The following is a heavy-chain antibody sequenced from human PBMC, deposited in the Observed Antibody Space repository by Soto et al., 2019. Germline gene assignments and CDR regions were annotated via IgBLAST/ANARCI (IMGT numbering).Heavy chain of an antibody. CDR3: ARGGGVLYWFDP. Sequence: EVQLVESGGGLVQPGGSLRLSCAASGFTFSSYSMNWVRQAPGKGLEWVSYISSSSSTIYYADSVKGRFTISRDNAKNAVHLQMNSARDEDAAVCYCARGGGVLYWFDPWGQGTLVTVSS. V-gene: IGHV3-48*02. CDR1: GFTFSSYS. CDR2: ISSSSSTI. D-gene: IGHD3-16*01. J-gene: IGHJ5*02.